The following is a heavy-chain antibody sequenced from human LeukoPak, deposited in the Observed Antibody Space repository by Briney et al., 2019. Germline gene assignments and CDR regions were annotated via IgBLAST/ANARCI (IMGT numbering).Heavy chain of an antibody. J-gene: IGHJ2*01. CDR1: GVTSSSYA. CDR3: ARGIVVVFSWFDL. D-gene: IGHD2-2*01. CDR2: IIPAFGTA. Sequence: SAKVSCKASGVTSSSYAINWVRQAPGQGLEWMGGIIPAFGTANSAQKFQGRVTITADESTSTAYMELSSLRSEDTAVYYCARGIVVVFSWFDLWGRGTLVTVSS. V-gene: IGHV1-69*13.